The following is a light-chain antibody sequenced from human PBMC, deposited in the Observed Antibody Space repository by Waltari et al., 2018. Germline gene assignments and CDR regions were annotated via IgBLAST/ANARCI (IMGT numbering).Light chain of an antibody. CDR2: GAS. V-gene: IGKV3-20*01. J-gene: IGKJ4*01. CDR3: QQYDGSVLT. CDR1: QTINNNF. Sequence: IVLTQSPDTLSVSPGQRATLSCRASQTINNNFLVWYQQKPGQAPRLIIHGASSRATGFPDRFSGSGSGTDFTLTISNLEPEDFAVYYCQQYDGSVLTFGGGTKV.